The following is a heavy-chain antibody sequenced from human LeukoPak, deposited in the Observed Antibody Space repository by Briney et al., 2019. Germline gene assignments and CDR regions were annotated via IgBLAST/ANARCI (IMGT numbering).Heavy chain of an antibody. Sequence: PGRSLRLSCAASGFTFSSYAMHWVRQAPGKGLEWVAVISYDGSNKYYADSVKGRFTISRDNSKNTLYLQMNSLRAEDTALYYCAKDVPAGYFDSWGQGTLVTVSS. D-gene: IGHD2-2*01. CDR3: AKDVPAGYFDS. V-gene: IGHV3-30-3*01. CDR1: GFTFSSYA. CDR2: ISYDGSNK. J-gene: IGHJ4*02.